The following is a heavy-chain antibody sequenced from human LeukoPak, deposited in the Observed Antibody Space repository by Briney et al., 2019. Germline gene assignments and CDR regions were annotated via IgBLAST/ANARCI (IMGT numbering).Heavy chain of an antibody. Sequence: GASVKVSCKASGGTFSNYAINWVRQAPGQGLEWMGGIIPMFGKANYAQKFQGRVTITADEPTRTAYMELSSLRSEDTAVYYCARGWLAETTVVTPYNYWGRGTLVSVSS. D-gene: IGHD4-23*01. CDR1: GGTFSNYA. V-gene: IGHV1-69*13. CDR3: ARGWLAETTVVTPYNY. CDR2: IIPMFGKA. J-gene: IGHJ4*02.